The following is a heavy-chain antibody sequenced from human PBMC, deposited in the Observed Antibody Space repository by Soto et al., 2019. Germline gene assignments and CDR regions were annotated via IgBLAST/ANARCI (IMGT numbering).Heavy chain of an antibody. V-gene: IGHV4-34*01. J-gene: IGHJ4*02. CDR3: ARGHTVTTT. CDR1: GGSFSGYH. Sequence: QVQLQQWGAGLLKPSETLSLTCAVYGGSFSGYHWSWIRQPPGKGLEWIGEINHSGSTNYNPSLTSRVTISVDTPKNQSSLKLSSVTAADTAVYYCARGHTVTTTWGQGTLVTVSS. CDR2: INHSGST. D-gene: IGHD4-17*01.